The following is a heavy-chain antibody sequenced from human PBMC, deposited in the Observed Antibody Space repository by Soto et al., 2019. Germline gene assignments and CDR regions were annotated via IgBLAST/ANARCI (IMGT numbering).Heavy chain of an antibody. Sequence: QVQLVQSGAEVQKPGSSVKVSCKASGGTFSSYTISWVRQAPGQGLEWMGRIIPILGIANYAQKFQGRVTITADKSTSTAYMELSSLRSEDTAVYYCARDHPASAYSDYWGQGTLVTVSS. CDR3: ARDHPASAYSDY. CDR1: GGTFSSYT. CDR2: IIPILGIA. D-gene: IGHD2-21*01. V-gene: IGHV1-69*08. J-gene: IGHJ4*02.